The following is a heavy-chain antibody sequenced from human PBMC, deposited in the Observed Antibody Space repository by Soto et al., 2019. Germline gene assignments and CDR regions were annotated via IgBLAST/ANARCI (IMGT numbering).Heavy chain of an antibody. V-gene: IGHV3-30*03. CDR3: ARSRDGYSFYFYYGVDV. CDR1: GFTFANYD. D-gene: IGHD4-4*01. J-gene: IGHJ6*02. Sequence: QVQLVESGGGVVQPGRSLRLSCAASGFTFANYDMHWVRQAPGKGLEWMALILHDGSAEYYADSVKGRFTISRDNSKSTLYLQMNSLSAEDTGVYYCARSRDGYSFYFYYGVDVWGQGTTVTVSS. CDR2: ILHDGSAE.